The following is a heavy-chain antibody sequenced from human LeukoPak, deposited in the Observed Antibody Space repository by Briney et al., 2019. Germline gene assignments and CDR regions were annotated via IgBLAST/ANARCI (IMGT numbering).Heavy chain of an antibody. D-gene: IGHD3-22*01. Sequence: PSETLSLTCTVSGDSIRRGYYWGWLRQPPGKGLQWIGSIYHSGGTYYEPSLKSRVTISVDTSRNQFSLKMSSVTAADTAVFYCARAVELYYDNSGYYSDPYFDYWGQGTLVTVSS. CDR1: GDSIRRGYY. CDR3: ARAVELYYDNSGYYSDPYFDY. J-gene: IGHJ4*02. V-gene: IGHV4-38-2*02. CDR2: IYHSGGT.